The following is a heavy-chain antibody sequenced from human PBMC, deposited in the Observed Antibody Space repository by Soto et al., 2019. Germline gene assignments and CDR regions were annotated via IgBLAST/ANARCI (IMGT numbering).Heavy chain of an antibody. CDR3: ARNTVTHGGYFDC. J-gene: IGHJ4*02. CDR2: MYSSGTT. V-gene: IGHV4-59*01. D-gene: IGHD4-17*01. Sequence: SETLSLTCTVSGDSFSSYYWSWLRQPPGKGLEWIGYMYSSGTTSYNPSLKSRVTVLLDTSKNQFSLRLSSVTAADTAVYYCARNTVTHGGYFDCWGQGTLVTVSS. CDR1: GDSFSSYY.